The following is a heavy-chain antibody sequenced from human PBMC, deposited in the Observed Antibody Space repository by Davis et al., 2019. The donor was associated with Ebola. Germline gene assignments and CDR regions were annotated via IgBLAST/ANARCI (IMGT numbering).Heavy chain of an antibody. CDR2: ISAYNGNT. CDR1: GYTFTSYG. Sequence: ASVKVSCKASGYTFTSYGITWVRQAPGQGLEWMGWISAYNGNTNYAQKLQGRVTMTTDTSTSTAYMELRSLRSDDTAVYYCARDYYDSSGYWYFDLRGRGTLVTVSS. CDR3: ARDYYDSSGYWYFDL. D-gene: IGHD3-22*01. J-gene: IGHJ2*01. V-gene: IGHV1-18*04.